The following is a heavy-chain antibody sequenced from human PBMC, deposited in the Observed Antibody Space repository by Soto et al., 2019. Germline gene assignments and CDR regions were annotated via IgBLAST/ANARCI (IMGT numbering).Heavy chain of an antibody. D-gene: IGHD3-10*01. CDR1: GFTVSSNY. Sequence: GGSLRLSCAASGFTVSSNYMSWVRQAPGKGLEWVSVIYSGGSTYYAESVKGRFTISRDNSKNTLYLQMNSLRAEDTAVYYCARLLWFGELYYFDYWGQGTLVTVSS. CDR3: ARLLWFGELYYFDY. V-gene: IGHV3-66*01. J-gene: IGHJ4*02. CDR2: IYSGGST.